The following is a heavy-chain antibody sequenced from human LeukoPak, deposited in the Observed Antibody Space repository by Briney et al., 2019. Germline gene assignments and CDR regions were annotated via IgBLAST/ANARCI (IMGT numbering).Heavy chain of an antibody. V-gene: IGHV1-3*01. CDR1: GYTFTSYA. CDR2: INAGNGNT. J-gene: IGHJ3*02. Sequence: ASVKVSCKASGYTFTSYAMHWVRQAPGQRLEWMGWINAGNGNTKYSQKFQGGVTITRDTSASTAYMELSSLRFEDTAVYYCARDSRLLWFGEDADGFDIWGQGTMVTVSS. CDR3: ARDSRLLWFGEDADGFDI. D-gene: IGHD3-10*01.